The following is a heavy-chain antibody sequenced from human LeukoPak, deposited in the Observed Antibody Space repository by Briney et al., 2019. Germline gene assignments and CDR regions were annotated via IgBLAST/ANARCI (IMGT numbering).Heavy chain of an antibody. CDR2: IRSKANSYAT. J-gene: IGHJ4*02. D-gene: IGHD2-15*01. CDR1: GFTFSGSA. CDR3: TRRDCSGGSCYLDY. V-gene: IGHV3-73*01. Sequence: GGSLKLSCAASGFTFSGSAMHWVRQASGKGLEWVGRIRSKANSYATPYAASVKGRFTISRDDSKNTAYLQMNSVKTEDTAVYYCTRRDCSGGSCYLDYWGQGTLVTVSS.